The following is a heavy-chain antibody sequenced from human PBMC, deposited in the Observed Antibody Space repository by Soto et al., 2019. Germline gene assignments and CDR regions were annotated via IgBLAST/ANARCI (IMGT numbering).Heavy chain of an antibody. V-gene: IGHV3-30*18. CDR3: AKGYTVTDPYGMDV. CDR2: ISYDGSNK. D-gene: IGHD4-4*01. CDR1: GFTFSSYG. J-gene: IGHJ6*02. Sequence: AGGSLRLSCAASGFTFSSYGMHWVRQAPGKGLEWVAVISYDGSNKYYADSVKGRFTISRDNSKNTLYLQMNSLRAEDTAVYYCAKGYTVTDPYGMDVWGQGTTVTVSS.